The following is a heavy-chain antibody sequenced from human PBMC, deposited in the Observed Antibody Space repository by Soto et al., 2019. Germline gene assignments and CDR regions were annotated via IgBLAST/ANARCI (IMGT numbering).Heavy chain of an antibody. Sequence: PGGSLRLSCAASGFTFSSYAMHGVRQAPGKGLEWVAVISYDGSNKYYADSVKGRFTISRDNAKNTLYLQMNSLRAEDTAVYYCARDQGGSSWYPYSNSYYYGMDVWGQGTKVTVSS. CDR3: ARDQGGSSWYPYSNSYYYGMDV. J-gene: IGHJ6*02. D-gene: IGHD6-13*01. V-gene: IGHV3-30-3*01. CDR1: GFTFSSYA. CDR2: ISYDGSNK.